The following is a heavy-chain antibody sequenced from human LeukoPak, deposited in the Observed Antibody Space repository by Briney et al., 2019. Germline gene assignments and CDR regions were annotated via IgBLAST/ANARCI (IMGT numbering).Heavy chain of an antibody. V-gene: IGHV4-4*09. Sequence: SETLSLTCTVSGGSISSYYWRWIRQPPGKGLEWIGYIYTSGSTNYNPSLKSRVTISLDTSKNQFSLKLSSVTAADTAVYYCARHLGRFDPWGQGTLVTVSS. CDR3: ARHLGRFDP. CDR1: GGSISSYY. J-gene: IGHJ5*02. CDR2: IYTSGST.